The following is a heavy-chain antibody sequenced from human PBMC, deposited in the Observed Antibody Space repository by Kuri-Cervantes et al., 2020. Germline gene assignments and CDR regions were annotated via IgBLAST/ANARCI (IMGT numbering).Heavy chain of an antibody. Sequence: ASVKVSCKASGYTFTSYDINWVRQATGQGLEWMGWMNPNSGNTGYARKFQGRVTMTRNTSISTAYMELSSLRSEDTAVYYCARAISMGTYYYYGMDVWGQGTTVTDSS. J-gene: IGHJ6*02. CDR2: MNPNSGNT. D-gene: IGHD1/OR15-1a*01. V-gene: IGHV1-8*01. CDR3: ARAISMGTYYYYGMDV. CDR1: GYTFTSYD.